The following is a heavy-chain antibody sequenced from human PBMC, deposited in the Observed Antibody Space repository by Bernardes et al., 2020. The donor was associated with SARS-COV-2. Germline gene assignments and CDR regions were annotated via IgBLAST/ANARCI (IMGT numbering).Heavy chain of an antibody. CDR3: ARAGKIIVPSWGLYDVSYIMDV. CDR2: ISNSGNT. CDR1: GDSVSSYY. D-gene: IGHD1-26*01. J-gene: IGHJ6*02. V-gene: IGHV4-59*02. Sequence: SETLSLTCAVYGDSVSSYYWAWIRQPPGKGLEWIGYISNSGNTNYNPSLKSGVTIFVDTSKNQISLKLTSVTAADTAVYFCARAGKIIVPSWGLYDVSYIMDVWGQGTTVTVSS.